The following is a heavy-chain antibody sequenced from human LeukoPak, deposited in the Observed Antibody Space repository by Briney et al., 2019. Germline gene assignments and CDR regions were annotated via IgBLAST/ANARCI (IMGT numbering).Heavy chain of an antibody. Sequence: GGSLRLSCVASGFTLRSYSMNWVRQAPGKGREWVSYISSSGSTIYYADAVKGRFTISRDNAKNSLYLQMSSLRGEDTAVYYCATVAMEDWYFDLWGRGTRVTVSS. J-gene: IGHJ2*01. CDR3: ATVAMEDWYFDL. D-gene: IGHD5-18*01. CDR1: GFTLRSYS. CDR2: ISSSGSTI. V-gene: IGHV3-48*01.